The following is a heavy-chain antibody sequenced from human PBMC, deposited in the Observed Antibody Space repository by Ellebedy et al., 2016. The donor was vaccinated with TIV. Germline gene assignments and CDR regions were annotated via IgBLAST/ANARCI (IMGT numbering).Heavy chain of an antibody. CDR2: ITPDGSDK. D-gene: IGHD6-19*01. V-gene: IGHV3-7*01. Sequence: GESLKISXAASGFTFSSYWMSWVRQAPGKGLEWVANITPDGSDKYYVGSVKGRFTISRDNAKNSLFLQVNSLRAEDTAVYYCATDPFNIEEAASLNSWGQGTLVTVSS. CDR3: ATDPFNIEEAASLNS. CDR1: GFTFSSYW. J-gene: IGHJ4*02.